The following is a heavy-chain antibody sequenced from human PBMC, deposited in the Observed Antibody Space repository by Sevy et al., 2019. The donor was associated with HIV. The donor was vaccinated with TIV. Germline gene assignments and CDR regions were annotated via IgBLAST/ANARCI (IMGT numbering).Heavy chain of an antibody. V-gene: IGHV3-33*03. CDR2: ISYDGSDK. D-gene: IGHD3-22*01. Sequence: GGSLRLSCAASGFDFSTYVMHWVRQAPGKGLEWVACISYDGSDKWYQDSVKGRFTISRDNSKITLYLQMNSLRVEDTAVYYCAKRERSYYDSSGNYDVFDIWGQGTKVTVSS. CDR1: GFDFSTYV. CDR3: AKRERSYYDSSGNYDVFDI. J-gene: IGHJ3*02.